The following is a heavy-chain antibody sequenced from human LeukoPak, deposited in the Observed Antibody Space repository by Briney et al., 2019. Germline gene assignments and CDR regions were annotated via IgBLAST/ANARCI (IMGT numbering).Heavy chain of an antibody. CDR3: ARDLHPPGIASAGLHY. Sequence: ASVNVSCKASGYTFTDHYAHWVRQAPGQGLEWLGWINPNSGVTNYAQKFQGRVTMTRDTSISTAYMELSSLRSDDTAVYYCARDLHPPGIASAGLHYWGQGTLVTVSS. V-gene: IGHV1-2*02. CDR1: GYTFTDHY. J-gene: IGHJ4*02. D-gene: IGHD6-13*01. CDR2: INPNSGVT.